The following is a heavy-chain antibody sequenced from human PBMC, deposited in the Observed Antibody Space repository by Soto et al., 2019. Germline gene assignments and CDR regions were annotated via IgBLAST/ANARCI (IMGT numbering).Heavy chain of an antibody. V-gene: IGHV3-23*01. Sequence: EVKLLESGGGLAQPGGSLRLSCVGSGFTFDSYAISWVRQAPGERLQWIAAISGSADGTDYAHSVRGRFTISRDNAKTTVHLQMDSVRVEDTAVYFCAKDTVGGYSFWSGYYSDGLDVWGQGTLVSVS. CDR2: ISGSADGT. CDR3: AKDTVGGYSFWSGYYSDGLDV. J-gene: IGHJ3*01. CDR1: GFTFDSYA. D-gene: IGHD3-3*01.